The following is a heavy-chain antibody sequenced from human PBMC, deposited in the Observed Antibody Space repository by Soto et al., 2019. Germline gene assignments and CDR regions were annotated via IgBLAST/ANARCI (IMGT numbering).Heavy chain of an antibody. CDR2: IDWDDDK. J-gene: IGHJ4*02. D-gene: IGHD6-6*01. V-gene: IGHV2-70*01. Sequence: SGPTLVNPTQTLTLTCTFSGFSLSTSGMCVSWIRQPPGKALEWLALIDWDDDKYYSTSLKTRLTISKDTSKNQVVLTMTNMDPVDTATYYCARIGGSYSSSSGFAYWGQGTLVTRLL. CDR1: GFSLSTSGMC. CDR3: ARIGGSYSSSSGFAY.